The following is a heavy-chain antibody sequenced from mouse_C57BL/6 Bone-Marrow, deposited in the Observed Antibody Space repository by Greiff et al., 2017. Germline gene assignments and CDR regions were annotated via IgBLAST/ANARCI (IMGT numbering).Heavy chain of an antibody. CDR2: IRLKSDNYAT. V-gene: IGHV6-3*01. J-gene: IGHJ4*01. CDR1: GFTFSNYW. Sequence: DVKLQESGGGLVQPGGSMKLSCVASGFTFSNYWMNWVRQSPEKGLEWVAQIRLKSDNYATHYAESVKGRFTISRDDSKSSVYLQMNNLRAEDTGIYYCTGRFYGAMDYWGQGTSVTVSS. CDR3: TGRFYGAMDY. D-gene: IGHD1-1*02.